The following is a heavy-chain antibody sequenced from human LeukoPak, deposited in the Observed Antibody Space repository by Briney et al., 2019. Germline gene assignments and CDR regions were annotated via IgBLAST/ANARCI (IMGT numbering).Heavy chain of an antibody. Sequence: GESLKISCKGSGYSFTKNWIGWVRQMPGKGLEWMGIIYPPDSDTRYGRSFQGQVTVSVDESITTAYLQWSSLKASDTAMYYCARSSSYSPYYFDSWGQGTLVTVSS. V-gene: IGHV5-51*01. CDR1: GYSFTKNW. D-gene: IGHD3-22*01. CDR2: IYPPDSDT. CDR3: ARSSSYSPYYFDS. J-gene: IGHJ4*02.